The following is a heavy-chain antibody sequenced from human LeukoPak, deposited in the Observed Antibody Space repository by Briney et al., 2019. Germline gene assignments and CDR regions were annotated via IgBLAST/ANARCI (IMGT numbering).Heavy chain of an antibody. CDR1: GYTFTAYY. CDR3: AIKGAHDY. D-gene: IGHD3-16*01. J-gene: IGHJ4*02. V-gene: IGHV1-2*06. Sequence: ASVKVSCKASGYTFTAYYIHLVRQARGRGLEWMGRINPNSGGTNYAQKFQGRVTMTRDTSISTAYMELSSLRSDDTAVYYCAIKGAHDYWGQGTLVTVSS. CDR2: INPNSGGT.